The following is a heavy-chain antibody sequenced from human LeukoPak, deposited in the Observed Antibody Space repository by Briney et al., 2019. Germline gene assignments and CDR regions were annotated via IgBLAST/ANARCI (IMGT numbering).Heavy chain of an antibody. CDR2: IYYSGST. J-gene: IGHJ4*02. D-gene: IGHD3-22*01. Sequence: SETLSLTCTVSGGSISSYYWSWIRQPPGKGLEWIGYIYYSGSTNYNPSLKSRVTISVDTSKNQFSLKLSSVTAADTAVYYCARVIMYYYDSSGYPYLDYWGQGTLVTVSS. CDR3: ARVIMYYYDSSGYPYLDY. V-gene: IGHV4-59*01. CDR1: GGSISSYY.